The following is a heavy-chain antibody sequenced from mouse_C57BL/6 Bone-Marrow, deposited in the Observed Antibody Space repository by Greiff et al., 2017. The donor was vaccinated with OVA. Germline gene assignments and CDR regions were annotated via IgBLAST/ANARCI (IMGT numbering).Heavy chain of an antibody. V-gene: IGHV1-50*01. CDR3: ARSIYYDDDEDAMDY. D-gene: IGHD2-4*01. CDR1: GYTFTSYW. Sequence: VQLQQPGAELVKPGASVKLSCKASGYTFTSYWMQWVKQRPGQGLEWIGEIDPSDSYTNYNQKFKGKATLSVDTSSSPAYMQLSSLTSEDSAVYYCARSIYYDDDEDAMDYWGQGTAVTVTS. CDR2: IDPSDSYT. J-gene: IGHJ4*01.